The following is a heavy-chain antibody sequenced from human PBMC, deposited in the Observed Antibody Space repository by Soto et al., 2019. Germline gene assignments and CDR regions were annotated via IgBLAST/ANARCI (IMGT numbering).Heavy chain of an antibody. D-gene: IGHD5-12*01. Sequence: SVKVSCKASGGTFSSYAISWVRQAPGQGLEWMGGIIPIFGRANYAQKFQGRVTMTADESTSTAYMELSSLRSEDTAVYYCARYGGYSGYGAFDIWGQGTMVTVSS. CDR2: IIPIFGRA. CDR1: GGTFSSYA. J-gene: IGHJ3*02. CDR3: ARYGGYSGYGAFDI. V-gene: IGHV1-69*13.